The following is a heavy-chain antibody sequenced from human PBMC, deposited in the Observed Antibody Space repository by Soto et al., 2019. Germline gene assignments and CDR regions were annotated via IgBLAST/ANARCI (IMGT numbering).Heavy chain of an antibody. D-gene: IGHD3-3*01. CDR1: GFTFDDYA. V-gene: IGHV3-9*01. CDR3: AKAGFWSGYYSLVDY. CDR2: ISWNSGSI. J-gene: IGHJ4*02. Sequence: DVQLVESGGGLVQPGRSLRLSCAASGFTFDDYAMHWVRQAPGQGLEWVSGISWNSGSIGYADSVKGRFTISRDNAKNSLYLPMNSLRAEDTALYYCAKAGFWSGYYSLVDYWGQGTLVTVSS.